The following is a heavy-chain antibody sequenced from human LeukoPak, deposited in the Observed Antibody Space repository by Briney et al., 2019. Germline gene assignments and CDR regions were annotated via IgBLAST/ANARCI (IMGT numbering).Heavy chain of an antibody. D-gene: IGHD3-22*01. CDR1: GFTFSSYA. V-gene: IGHV3-23*01. CDR2: ISGSGGST. Sequence: GGSLRLSCAASGFTFSSYAMGWVRQAPAQGLEWVSSISGSGGSTYYADSVKGRFTLSRDNSKNTLDLQMNSLRVEHTAVYYCAKATDFQYYDTSGYYYYFDYWGQGTLVTVSS. CDR3: AKATDFQYYDTSGYYYYFDY. J-gene: IGHJ4*02.